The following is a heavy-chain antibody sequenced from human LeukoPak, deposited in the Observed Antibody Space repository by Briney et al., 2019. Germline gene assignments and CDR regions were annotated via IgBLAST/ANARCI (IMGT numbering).Heavy chain of an antibody. D-gene: IGHD3-9*01. J-gene: IGHJ5*02. V-gene: IGHV3-30*02. CDR1: GFTFSSYG. Sequence: GGSLRLSCAASGFTFSSYGMHWVRQAPGKGLEWVAFIRYDGSNKYYADSVKGRFTISGDNSKNTLYLQMNSLRAEDTAVYYCANLQGHYDILTGQYNWFDPWGQGTLVTVSS. CDR2: IRYDGSNK. CDR3: ANLQGHYDILTGQYNWFDP.